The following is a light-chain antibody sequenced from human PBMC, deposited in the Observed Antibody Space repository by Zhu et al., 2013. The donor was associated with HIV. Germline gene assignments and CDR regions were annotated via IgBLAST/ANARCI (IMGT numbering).Light chain of an antibody. Sequence: QSVLTQPPSVSGAPGQRVTISCAGNSSNIGADYDVHWYRQLPGTAPKLLIYGNNNRPSGVPDRLTASKSATSASLAISGLRAEDEADYYCATWDDSLSGSVIFGGGTKVAVL. CDR3: ATWDDSLSGSVI. V-gene: IGLV1-40*01. CDR2: GNN. CDR1: SSNIGADYD. J-gene: IGLJ2*01.